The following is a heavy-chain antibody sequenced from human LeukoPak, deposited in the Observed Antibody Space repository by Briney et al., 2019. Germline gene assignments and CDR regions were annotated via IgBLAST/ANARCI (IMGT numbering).Heavy chain of an antibody. J-gene: IGHJ4*02. V-gene: IGHV4-61*05. CDR2: IYYSGST. CDR1: GGSITNTNYY. CDR3: ARGATATAMVTDYFDY. Sequence: PSETLSLTCTVSGGSITNTNYYWAWIRQPPGKGLEWIGYIYYSGSTNYNPSLKSRVTISVDRSKNQFSLKLSSVTAADTAVYYCARGATATAMVTDYFDYWGQGTLVTVSS. D-gene: IGHD5-18*01.